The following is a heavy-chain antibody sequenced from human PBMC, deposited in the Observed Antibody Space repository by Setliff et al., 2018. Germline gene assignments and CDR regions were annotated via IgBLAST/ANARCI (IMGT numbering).Heavy chain of an antibody. D-gene: IGHD2-2*03. CDR1: GYSFSRFW. Sequence: GESLKISCQGFGYSFSRFWIVWVRQMPGRGLEWLGIVYPGDSDTRYNPSFQGQVTISVDKSIDTAYLQSTSLNAADSAIYYCARLIGSCSSSSWSGALDLWGQGTMVTVSS. J-gene: IGHJ3*01. CDR2: VYPGDSDT. V-gene: IGHV5-51*01. CDR3: ARLIGSCSSSSWSGALDL.